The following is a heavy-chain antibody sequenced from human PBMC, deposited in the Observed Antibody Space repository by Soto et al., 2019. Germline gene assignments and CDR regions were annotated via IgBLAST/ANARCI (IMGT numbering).Heavy chain of an antibody. CDR2: ISGSGGST. V-gene: IGHV3-23*01. CDR3: GKGGRFGDFFFNY. D-gene: IGHD3-10*01. Sequence: PGGSLRLSCAASGFTFSNYAMSWVRQAPGKGLEWVSAISGSGGSTYYADSVKGRFTISRDNSKNTLYLQMNSLRAEDTAVYYWGKGGRFGDFFFNYGGRGTLVTVP. J-gene: IGHJ4*02. CDR1: GFTFSNYA.